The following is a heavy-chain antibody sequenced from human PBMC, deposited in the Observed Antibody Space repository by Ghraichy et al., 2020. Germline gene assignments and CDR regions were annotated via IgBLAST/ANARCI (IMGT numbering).Heavy chain of an antibody. CDR3: ARGVAARRAHLGMDV. V-gene: IGHV1-18*01. CDR2: ISAYNGNT. CDR1: GYTFTSYG. J-gene: IGHJ6*02. Sequence: ASVKVSCKASGYTFTSYGISWVRQAPVQGLEWMGWISAYNGNTNYAQKLQGRVTMTTDTSTSTAYMELRSLRSDDTAVYYCARGVAARRAHLGMDVWGQGTTVTVSS. D-gene: IGHD6-6*01.